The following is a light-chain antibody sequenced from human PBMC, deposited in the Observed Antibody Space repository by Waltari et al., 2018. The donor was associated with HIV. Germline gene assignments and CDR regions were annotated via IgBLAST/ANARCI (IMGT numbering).Light chain of an antibody. V-gene: IGLV3-25*03. CDR2: KDT. J-gene: IGLJ2*01. CDR3: QSSDTTASHEL. CDR1: ALSKQY. Sequence: SRDLTQHPSVSVSPGQTARITCSGDALSKQYYYWYQQKAGQAPVLVIFKDTGRPSGIPARFAASCSVTTVTLTISSVDAEDAAEYFRQSSDTTASHELFGGGTKLTVL.